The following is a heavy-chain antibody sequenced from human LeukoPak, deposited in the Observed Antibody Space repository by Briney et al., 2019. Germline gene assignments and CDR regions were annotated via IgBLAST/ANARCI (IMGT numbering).Heavy chain of an antibody. Sequence: SETLSLTCTISGGSISGSSYYWGWIRQPAGKGLEWIGRIYTTGITNYNPSLKSRVTMSVDTSKNDFSLKLSSVTAADTAVYYCARDRDWNYWFDAWGQGTLVTVST. CDR3: ARDRDWNYWFDA. V-gene: IGHV4-61*02. CDR2: IYTTGIT. CDR1: GGSISGSSYY. D-gene: IGHD1-7*01. J-gene: IGHJ5*02.